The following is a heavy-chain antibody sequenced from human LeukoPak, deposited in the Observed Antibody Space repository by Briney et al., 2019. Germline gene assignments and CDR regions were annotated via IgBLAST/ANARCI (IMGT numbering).Heavy chain of an antibody. J-gene: IGHJ4*02. D-gene: IGHD5-18*01. CDR2: IIPIFGTA. Sequence: SVKVSCKASGGTFSSYAISCVRQARGQGLEWMGRIIPIFGTANYAQKFQGRVTITTDESTTTAYMELSSLRSQDTAVYYCASGYSYGPYYFDYWGQGTLVTVSS. CDR1: GGTFSSYA. CDR3: ASGYSYGPYYFDY. V-gene: IGHV1-69*05.